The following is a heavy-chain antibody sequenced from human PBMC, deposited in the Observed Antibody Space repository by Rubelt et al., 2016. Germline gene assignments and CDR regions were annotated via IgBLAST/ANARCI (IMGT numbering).Heavy chain of an antibody. Sequence: QLQLQESGPGLVKPSETLSLTCTVSGGSITSTNYYWGWIRQPPGKGLEWIGSIYYSVNTYYNPPLKSRVSISIDTSKNQFSLKLSSVTAAETAVYYCARGEGAVAGRGDYFDYWGQGTLVTVSS. CDR1: GGSITSTNYY. CDR2: IYYSVNT. J-gene: IGHJ4*02. V-gene: IGHV4-39*01. CDR3: ARGEGAVAGRGDYFDY. D-gene: IGHD6-19*01.